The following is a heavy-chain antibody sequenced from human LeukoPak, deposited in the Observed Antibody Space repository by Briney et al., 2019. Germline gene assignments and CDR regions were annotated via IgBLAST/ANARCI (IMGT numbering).Heavy chain of an antibody. V-gene: IGHV1-24*01. D-gene: IGHD3/OR15-3a*01. CDR1: GYTLTELS. J-gene: IGHJ4*02. Sequence: ASVKVSCKVSGYTLTELSMHWVRQAPGKGLEWMGSFDPEDGETIYAQKFQGRVTMTEDTSTDTAYMELSSLRSEDTAVYYCATDLDTIPGFDYWGQGTLVTVSS. CDR3: ATDLDTIPGFDY. CDR2: FDPEDGET.